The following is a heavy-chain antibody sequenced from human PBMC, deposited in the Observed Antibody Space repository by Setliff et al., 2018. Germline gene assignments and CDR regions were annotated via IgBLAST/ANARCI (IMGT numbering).Heavy chain of an antibody. CDR2: IRYDGSNK. CDR3: ANPYSSSWGLYYYYYYMDV. D-gene: IGHD6-13*01. Sequence: PGGSLRLSCAASGFTFSSYGMHWVRQAPGKGLEWVAFIRYDGSNKYYADSVKGRFTISRDNSKNTLYLQMNSLIAEDTAVYYCANPYSSSWGLYYYYYYMDVWGTGTTVTVSS. CDR1: GFTFSSYG. V-gene: IGHV3-30*02. J-gene: IGHJ6*03.